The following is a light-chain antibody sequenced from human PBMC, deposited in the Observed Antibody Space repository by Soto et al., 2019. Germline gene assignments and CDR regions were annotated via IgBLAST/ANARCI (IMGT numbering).Light chain of an antibody. Sequence: AIRVTQSPSSLSASTGDRVTITCRASQGISSYLAWYQQKPGKAPKLLIYAASTLQSGVPSRFSGSGSGTDFTLTISCLQSEDFATYYCQQYYSYSLTFGGGTKVEIE. V-gene: IGKV1-8*01. J-gene: IGKJ4*01. CDR2: AAS. CDR1: QGISSY. CDR3: QQYYSYSLT.